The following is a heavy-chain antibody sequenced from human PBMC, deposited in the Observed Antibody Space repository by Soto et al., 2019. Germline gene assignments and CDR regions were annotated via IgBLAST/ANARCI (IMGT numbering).Heavy chain of an antibody. CDR2: IYYSGST. J-gene: IGHJ3*02. D-gene: IGHD2-2*01. V-gene: IGHV4-59*01. Sequence: QVQLQESGPGLVKPSETLSLTCTVSGDSISSYYWGWIRQPPGKGLEWIGYIYYSGSTNYNPSLPSRVTISLVTIKIXFSLKLSSVTAADTAVYYCARDKRVASRPNDAFDIWGQGTMVTVSS. CDR3: ARDKRVASRPNDAFDI. CDR1: GDSISSYY.